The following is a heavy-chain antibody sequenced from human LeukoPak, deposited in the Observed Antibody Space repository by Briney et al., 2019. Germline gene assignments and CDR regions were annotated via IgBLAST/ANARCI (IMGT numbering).Heavy chain of an antibody. Sequence: SETLSLTCAVSGGSFSGYYWSWIRQPPGKGLEWIGEINHSGSTNYNPSLKSRVTISVDTSKNQFSLKLSSVTAADTAVYYCARVVGASSMYYFDYWGQGTLVTVSS. D-gene: IGHD1-26*01. V-gene: IGHV4-34*01. CDR1: GGSFSGYY. J-gene: IGHJ4*02. CDR2: INHSGST. CDR3: ARVVGASSMYYFDY.